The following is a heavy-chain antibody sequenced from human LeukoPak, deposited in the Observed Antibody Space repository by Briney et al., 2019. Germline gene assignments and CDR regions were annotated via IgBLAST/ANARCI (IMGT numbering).Heavy chain of an antibody. V-gene: IGHV4-59*01. CDR3: ARDIGGSSTSSGVFDL. Sequence: PSETLSLTCTVSGASMSDYYWSWIRQPPGKGLEWIGYIYYGGSTKDNPSLKSRVTMSVDPSKNQLSLKLSSVTAADTAVYYCARDIGGSSTSSGVFDLWGQGTLVTVSS. CDR2: IYYGGST. CDR1: GASMSDYY. D-gene: IGHD2-2*01. J-gene: IGHJ4*02.